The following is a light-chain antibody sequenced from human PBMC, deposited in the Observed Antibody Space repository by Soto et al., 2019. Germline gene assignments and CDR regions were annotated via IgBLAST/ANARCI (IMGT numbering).Light chain of an antibody. V-gene: IGKV3-20*01. CDR1: RSFASSY. Sequence: IVLTQSPGTLSLSPGERATLSCRSSRSFASSYLAWYQQKPGQAPRLXIYAASSRATGIPDRFSGSGSGTDFTLTISRLEPEDFAVYYCQQYGSSLITFGQGTRLEIK. J-gene: IGKJ5*01. CDR2: AAS. CDR3: QQYGSSLIT.